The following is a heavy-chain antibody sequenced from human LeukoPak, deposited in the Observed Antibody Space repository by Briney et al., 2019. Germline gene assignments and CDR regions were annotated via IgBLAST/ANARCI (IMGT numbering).Heavy chain of an antibody. CDR2: INPSGGST. Sequence: ASVSVSCKASGYTFTSYYMHWVRQAPGQGLEWMGIINPSGGSTSYAQKFQGRVTMTRDTSTSTVYMELSSLRSEDTAVYHCARAPLVLQYWWWFDPWGQGTLVIVSS. V-gene: IGHV1-46*01. CDR1: GYTFTSYY. J-gene: IGHJ5*02. CDR3: ARAPLVLQYWWWFDP. D-gene: IGHD2-8*02.